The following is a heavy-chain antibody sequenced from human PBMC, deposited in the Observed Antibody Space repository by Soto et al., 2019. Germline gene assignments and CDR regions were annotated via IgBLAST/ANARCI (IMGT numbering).Heavy chain of an antibody. CDR1: GFSLSTSGVG. CDR3: AHREGIAVAGTNNWFDP. J-gene: IGHJ5*02. CDR2: IYWDDDK. D-gene: IGHD6-19*01. Sequence: SGPTLVNPPQTLTLTCTFSGFSLSTSGVGVGWIRQPPGKALEWLALIYWDDDKRYSPSLKSRLTITKDTSKNQVVLTMTNMDPVDTATYYCAHREGIAVAGTNNWFDPWGQGTLVTVSS. V-gene: IGHV2-5*02.